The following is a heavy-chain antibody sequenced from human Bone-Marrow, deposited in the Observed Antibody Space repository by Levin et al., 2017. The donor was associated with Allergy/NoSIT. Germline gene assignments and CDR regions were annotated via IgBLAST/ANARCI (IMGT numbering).Heavy chain of an antibody. CDR2: ITAGDAST. D-gene: IGHD3/OR15-3a*01. Sequence: LSFSSSFFPFLLSSLSWVRQAPGKGLEWVSSITAGDASTHYTDSVKGRLTVSIDNSKNTLYLQMNSLRAEDTALYYCAKVRRGLDAFEIWGQGTMVTVSS. J-gene: IGHJ3*02. V-gene: IGHV3-23*01. CDR3: AKVRRGLDAFEI. CDR1: FFPFLLSS.